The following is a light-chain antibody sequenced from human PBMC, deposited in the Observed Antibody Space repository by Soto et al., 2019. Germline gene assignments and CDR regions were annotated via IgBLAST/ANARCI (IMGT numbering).Light chain of an antibody. Sequence: DIQMTQSPSSVSASVGDRVTITCRASQGIRNWLAWYQQQPGKAPKLLIYSASTLQSGVPSRFSGGGAGTHFTLIISSLQPEDFATYCCQQTNTFFPLSFGGGTKVEIK. J-gene: IGKJ4*01. V-gene: IGKV1-12*01. CDR1: QGIRNW. CDR2: SAS. CDR3: QQTNTFFPLS.